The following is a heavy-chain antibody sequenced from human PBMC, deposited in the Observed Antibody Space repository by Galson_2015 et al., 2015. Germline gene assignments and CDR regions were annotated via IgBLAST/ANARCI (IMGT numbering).Heavy chain of an antibody. V-gene: IGHV3-53*01. CDR1: GFTVSSNY. D-gene: IGHD2-2*01. CDR2: IYSGGST. CDR3: AREGVDIVVVPAAPPDYYYYMDV. Sequence: SLRLSCAASGFTVSSNYMSWVRQAPGKGLEWVSVIYSGGSTYYADSVKGRFTISRDNSKNTLYLQMNSLRAEDTAVYYCAREGVDIVVVPAAPPDYYYYMDVWGKGTTVTVSS. J-gene: IGHJ6*03.